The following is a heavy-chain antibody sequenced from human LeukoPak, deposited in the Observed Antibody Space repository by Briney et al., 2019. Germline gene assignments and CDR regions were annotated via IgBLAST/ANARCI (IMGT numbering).Heavy chain of an antibody. CDR1: GFTFSSYG. V-gene: IGHV3-30*03. Sequence: GGSLRLSCAASGFTFSSYGMHWVRQAPGKGLEWVAVISYDGSNKYYADSVKGRFTISRDNSKNTLYLQMNSLRAEDTAVYYCARDRYSYGYLDYWGQGTLVTVSS. CDR2: ISYDGSNK. J-gene: IGHJ4*02. D-gene: IGHD5-18*01. CDR3: ARDRYSYGYLDY.